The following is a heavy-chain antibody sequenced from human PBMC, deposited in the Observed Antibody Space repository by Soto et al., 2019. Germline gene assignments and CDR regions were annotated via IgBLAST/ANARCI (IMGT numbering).Heavy chain of an antibody. CDR3: AREPRETHDYYYGMDV. V-gene: IGHV3-30-3*01. J-gene: IGHJ6*02. CDR1: GFTFSSYA. Sequence: PGGSLRLSCAASGFTFSSYAMHWVRQAPGKGLEWVAVISYDGSNKYYADSVKGRFTISRDNSKNTLYLQMNSLRAEDTALYYCAREPRETHDYYYGMDVWGQGTTVTVSS. CDR2: ISYDGSNK.